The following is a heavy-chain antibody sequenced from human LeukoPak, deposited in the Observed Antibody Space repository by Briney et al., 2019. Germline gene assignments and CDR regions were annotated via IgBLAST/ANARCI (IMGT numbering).Heavy chain of an antibody. J-gene: IGHJ1*01. Sequence: PGGSLRLSCAASGFTFSSYAMSWVRQAPGKGLEWVSATSGSGGSTYYADSVKGRFTISRDNSKNTLYLQMNSLRAEDAAVYYCAKDDSSGYYSYFQHWGQGTLVTVSS. V-gene: IGHV3-23*01. D-gene: IGHD3-22*01. CDR3: AKDDSSGYYSYFQH. CDR1: GFTFSSYA. CDR2: TSGSGGST.